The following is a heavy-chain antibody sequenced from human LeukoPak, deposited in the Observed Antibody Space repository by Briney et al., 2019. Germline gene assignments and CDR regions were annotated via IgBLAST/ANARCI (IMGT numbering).Heavy chain of an antibody. D-gene: IGHD3-10*01. V-gene: IGHV3-21*01. CDR2: ISSRSNYI. CDR3: ARDYLGFGESGFDY. CDR1: GFXFSDHN. J-gene: IGHJ4*02. Sequence: GGSLRLSCAVSGFXFSDHNINWVRQAPGKGLQWVASISSRSNYIYYADSLRGRVTVSRDNARNSLFLQMTSLRAEDTAVYYCARDYLGFGESGFDYWGQGTQVIVSS.